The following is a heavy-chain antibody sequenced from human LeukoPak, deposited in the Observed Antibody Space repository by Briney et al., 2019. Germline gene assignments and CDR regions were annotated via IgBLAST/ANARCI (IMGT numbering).Heavy chain of an antibody. V-gene: IGHV3-30*18. Sequence: GSLRLSCAASGFTFSSYGMHWVRQAPGKGLEWVAVISYDGSNKYYADSVKGRFTISRDNSKNTLYLQMNSLRAEDTAVYYCAKDQGDYYYYGMDVWGKGTTVTVSS. CDR2: ISYDGSNK. J-gene: IGHJ6*04. CDR1: GFTFSSYG. CDR3: AKDQGDYYYYGMDV.